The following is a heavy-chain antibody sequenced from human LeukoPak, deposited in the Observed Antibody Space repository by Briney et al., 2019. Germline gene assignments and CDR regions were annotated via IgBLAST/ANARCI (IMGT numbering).Heavy chain of an antibody. D-gene: IGHD1-26*01. CDR2: ISPSGGRT. J-gene: IGHJ4*02. Sequence: GASVKVSCKASGYTFTSYYMHWVRQAPGQGLEWMGIISPSGGRTSYTQHFQGRVNMTRDTSTSTVYMELSSLRSEDTAVYYCARGSGAQGRRWDYWGQGTLVTVSS. CDR3: ARGSGAQGRRWDY. V-gene: IGHV1-46*03. CDR1: GYTFTSYY.